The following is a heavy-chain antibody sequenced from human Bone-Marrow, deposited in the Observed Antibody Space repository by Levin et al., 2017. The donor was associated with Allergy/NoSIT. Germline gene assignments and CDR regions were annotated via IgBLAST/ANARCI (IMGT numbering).Heavy chain of an antibody. J-gene: IGHJ4*02. Sequence: GGSLRLSCAASGFTFSSYGMHWVRQAPGRGLEWVALIGYDVSNKYYADSVKGRFTISRDNSKNTLFLQMNGLRVEDTAVYYCARDMGYSSGHGFDYWGQGTLVTVSS. V-gene: IGHV3-33*01. CDR1: GFTFSSYG. D-gene: IGHD5-18*01. CDR3: ARDMGYSSGHGFDY. CDR2: IGYDVSNK.